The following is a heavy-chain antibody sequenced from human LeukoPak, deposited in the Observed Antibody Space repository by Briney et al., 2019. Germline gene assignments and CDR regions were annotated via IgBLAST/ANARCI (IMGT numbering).Heavy chain of an antibody. Sequence: PSETLSLTRAVYGGSFSGYYWSWIRQPPGKGLEWIGEINHSGSTNYNPSLKSRVTISVDTSKNQFSLKLSSVTAADTGVYYCAREKFGELLYYWGQGTLVTVSS. D-gene: IGHD3-10*01. CDR2: INHSGST. J-gene: IGHJ4*02. CDR3: AREKFGELLYY. V-gene: IGHV4-34*01. CDR1: GGSFSGYY.